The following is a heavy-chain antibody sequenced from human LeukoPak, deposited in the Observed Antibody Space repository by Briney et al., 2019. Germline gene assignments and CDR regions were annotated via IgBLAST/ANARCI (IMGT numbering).Heavy chain of an antibody. V-gene: IGHV3-30*04. CDR1: GFIFSNYA. J-gene: IGHJ3*02. Sequence: GGSLGLSCAASGFIFSNYAMYWVRQAPGKGLEWVAVISYDGSSKSYADSVKGRFTISRDNSNNTLYLQMNSLRVEDTAVYYCARDGDSSDAFDNWGQGTMVTVSS. CDR3: ARDGDSSDAFDN. CDR2: ISYDGSSK. D-gene: IGHD7-27*01.